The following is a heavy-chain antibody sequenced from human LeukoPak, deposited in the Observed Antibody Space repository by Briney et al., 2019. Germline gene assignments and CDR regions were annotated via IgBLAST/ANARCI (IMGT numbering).Heavy chain of an antibody. CDR1: GYSFTAYY. V-gene: IGHV1-2*02. CDR2: INPNSGGT. Sequence: GASVKVSCKASGYSFTAYYMHWVRQAPGQGLEWMGWINPNSGGTRFAQKFLGRVTMTRDTSISTAYMELSGLRSDDTAVYYCARGALEGQQLECCDYWGQGALVTVST. D-gene: IGHD6-13*01. J-gene: IGHJ4*02. CDR3: ARGALEGQQLECCDY.